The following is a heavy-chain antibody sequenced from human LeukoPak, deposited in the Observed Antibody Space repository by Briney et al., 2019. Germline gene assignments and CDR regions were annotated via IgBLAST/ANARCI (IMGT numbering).Heavy chain of an antibody. CDR1: GFTFSSYS. CDR3: ARDRGSSGYDYNWFDP. Sequence: GGSLRLSCAASGFTFSSYSMNWVRQAPGKGLEWVSSISSSSSYIYYADSVKGRFTISRDNAKNSLYLQMNSLRAEDTAVCYCARDRGSSGYDYNWFDPWGQGTLVTVSS. V-gene: IGHV3-21*01. D-gene: IGHD5-12*01. CDR2: ISSSSSYI. J-gene: IGHJ5*02.